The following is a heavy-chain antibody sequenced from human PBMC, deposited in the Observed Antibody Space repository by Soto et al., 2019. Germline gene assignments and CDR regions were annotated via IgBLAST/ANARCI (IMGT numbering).Heavy chain of an antibody. CDR2: IKSKTDGGTT. V-gene: IGHV3-15*01. J-gene: IGHJ4*02. CDR1: GFTFSNAW. CDR3: TTGDYYDSSGYYYPFDY. D-gene: IGHD3-22*01. Sequence: EVQLVESGGGLVKPGGSLRLSCAASGFTFSNAWMSWVRQAPGKGLEWVGRIKSKTDGGTTDYAAPVKGRFTISRDDSKNTLYLQMNSLKTEDTAVYYCTTGDYYDSSGYYYPFDYWGQGTLVTVSS.